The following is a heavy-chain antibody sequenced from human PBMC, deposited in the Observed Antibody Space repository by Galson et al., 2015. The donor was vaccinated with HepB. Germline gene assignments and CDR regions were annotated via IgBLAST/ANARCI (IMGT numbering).Heavy chain of an antibody. CDR3: ARELPDDRGPGFDL. Sequence: SLRLSCAASGFTFSSYAMHWVRQAPGKGLEYVSAISSNGGSTYYANSVKGRFTISRDNSKNTLYLQMGSLRAEDMAVYYCARELPDDRGPGFDLWGRGTLVTVSS. J-gene: IGHJ2*01. D-gene: IGHD3-22*01. CDR2: ISSNGGST. CDR1: GFTFSSYA. V-gene: IGHV3-64*01.